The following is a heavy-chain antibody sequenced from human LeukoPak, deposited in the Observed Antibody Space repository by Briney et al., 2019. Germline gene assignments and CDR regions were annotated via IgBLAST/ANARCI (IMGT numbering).Heavy chain of an antibody. CDR3: ARARGSSSPKYFQH. Sequence: KPGGSLRLSCAASGFTFSSYEMNWVRQAPGKGLEWVSYISSSGSTIYYADSVKGRFTISRDNAKNSLYLRMNSLRAEDTAVYYCARARGSSSPKYFQHWGQGTLVTVSS. J-gene: IGHJ1*01. D-gene: IGHD6-13*01. V-gene: IGHV3-48*03. CDR1: GFTFSSYE. CDR2: ISSSGSTI.